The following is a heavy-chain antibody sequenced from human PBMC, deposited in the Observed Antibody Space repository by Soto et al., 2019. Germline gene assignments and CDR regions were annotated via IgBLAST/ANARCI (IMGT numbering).Heavy chain of an antibody. Sequence: EVQLLESGGGLVQPGGSLRLSCAASGFTFSSYAMSWVRQAPGKGLEWVSAISGSGGSTYYADSVKGRFTISRDNSKNTLYLQMNSLRAEDTAVYYCAKGRVVVPAAMGDWFDPWGQGTLVTVSS. J-gene: IGHJ5*02. CDR1: GFTFSSYA. CDR3: AKGRVVVPAAMGDWFDP. V-gene: IGHV3-23*01. CDR2: ISGSGGST. D-gene: IGHD2-2*01.